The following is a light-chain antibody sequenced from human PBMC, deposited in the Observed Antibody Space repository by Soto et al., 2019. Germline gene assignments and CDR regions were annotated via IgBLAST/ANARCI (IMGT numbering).Light chain of an antibody. CDR3: SSYAGSKIYV. CDR2: EVI. Sequence: QSVLTQPPSASGSPGQSVTISCTGTSSDVGDYNYVSWYQQHPGRAPKLIIYEVIKRPSGVPDRFSGSKYGNTASLTVSGLQAEDEADYFCSSYAGSKIYVFGTGTKVTVL. CDR1: SSDVGDYNY. J-gene: IGLJ1*01. V-gene: IGLV2-8*01.